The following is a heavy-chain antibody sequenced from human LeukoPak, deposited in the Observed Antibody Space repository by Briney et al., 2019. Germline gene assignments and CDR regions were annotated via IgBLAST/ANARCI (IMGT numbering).Heavy chain of an antibody. J-gene: IGHJ6*02. D-gene: IGHD3-10*01. V-gene: IGHV4-30-4*01. CDR1: GGSISSGDYY. CDR3: ARDVVDYGSGTGGGYYYYGMDV. Sequence: SETLSLTCTVSGGSISSGDYYWSWIHQPPGKGLEWIGYIYYSGSTYYNPSLKSRVTISVDTSKNQFSLKLSSVTAADTAVYYCARDVVDYGSGTGGGYYYYGMDVWGQGTTVTVSS. CDR2: IYYSGST.